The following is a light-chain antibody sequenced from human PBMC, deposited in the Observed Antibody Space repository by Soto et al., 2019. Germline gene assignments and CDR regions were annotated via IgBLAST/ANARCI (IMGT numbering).Light chain of an antibody. V-gene: IGKV3-11*01. CDR3: HQYGSSPQT. J-gene: IGKJ1*01. CDR1: QSVSTY. Sequence: EIMLTQSPATLSLSPGERATLSCRASQSVSTYLAWYQQRPGQAPRLLIYDASYRATDIPPRFSGSGSGTDFTLTISSLEPEDFAVFYCHQYGSSPQTFGQGTKVDIK. CDR2: DAS.